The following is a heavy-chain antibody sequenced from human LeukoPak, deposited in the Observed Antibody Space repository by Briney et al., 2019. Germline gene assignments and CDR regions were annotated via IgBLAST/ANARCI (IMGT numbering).Heavy chain of an antibody. D-gene: IGHD6-19*01. CDR3: ARGDKSSGWYFLDY. CDR1: GFTFSSYT. V-gene: IGHV3-21*01. J-gene: IGHJ4*02. Sequence: GGSLRLSCAASGFTFSSYTMNWVRQAPGKGLEWASSISSSSSHIYYTDSVKGRFTISRDNAKTSLNLQVNSLRAEDTAVYYCARGDKSSGWYFLDYWGRGTLVTVSS. CDR2: ISSSSSHI.